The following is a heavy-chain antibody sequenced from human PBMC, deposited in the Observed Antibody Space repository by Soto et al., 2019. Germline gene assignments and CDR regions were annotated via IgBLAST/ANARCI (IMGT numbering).Heavy chain of an antibody. D-gene: IGHD3-10*01. V-gene: IGHV4-34*01. CDR3: ARAQFYSGSGRYNNLMFDP. J-gene: IGHJ5*02. CDR2: INHSGST. CDR1: GGSFSGYY. Sequence: SETLSLTCAVYGGSFSGYYWSWIRQPPGKGLEWIGEINHSGSTNYNPSLKSRVTISVDTSKNQFSLKLSSVTAADTAVYYCARAQFYSGSGRYNNLMFDPWGQGIQVTRLL.